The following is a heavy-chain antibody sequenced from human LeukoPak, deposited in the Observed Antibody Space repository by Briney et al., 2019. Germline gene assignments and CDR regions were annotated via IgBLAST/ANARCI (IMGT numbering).Heavy chain of an antibody. J-gene: IGHJ4*02. CDR2: IIPIFGTA. V-gene: IGHV1-69*13. Sequence: SVKVSCKASGYTFTGYYMHWVRQAPGQGLEWMGGIIPIFGTANYAQKFQGRVTITADESTSTAYMELSSLRSEDTAVYYCARLSGGWRLYYFDYWGQGTLVTVSS. CDR3: ARLSGGWRLYYFDY. CDR1: GYTFTGYY. D-gene: IGHD6-19*01.